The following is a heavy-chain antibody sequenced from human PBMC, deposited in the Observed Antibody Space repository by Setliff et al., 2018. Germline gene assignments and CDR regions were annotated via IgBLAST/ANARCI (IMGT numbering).Heavy chain of an antibody. CDR3: ARDASFGFDV. CDR1: GDSINHFF. Sequence: SETLSLTCSVSGDSINHFFWTWVRLSPGKGLEWIGYIYYSGGATYNPSLRGRASIAIGASKAHFSLDLGTVTTADTAVYYCARDASFGFDVWGPGITVTVSS. D-gene: IGHD2-2*01. J-gene: IGHJ6*02. V-gene: IGHV4-59*01. CDR2: IYYSGGA.